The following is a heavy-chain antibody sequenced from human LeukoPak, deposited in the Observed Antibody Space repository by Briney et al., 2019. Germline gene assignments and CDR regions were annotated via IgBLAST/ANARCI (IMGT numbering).Heavy chain of an antibody. V-gene: IGHV3-30*02. J-gene: IGHJ4*02. D-gene: IGHD6-13*01. CDR1: GFTFSSYG. CDR2: IRYDGSNK. Sequence: GGSLRLSCAASGFTFSSYGMHWVRQAPGQGLEWVAFIRYDGSNKYYADSVKGRFTISRDNSKNTLYLQMNSLRAEDTAVYYCAKDVSYSSSWYYFDYWGQGTLVTVSS. CDR3: AKDVSYSSSWYYFDY.